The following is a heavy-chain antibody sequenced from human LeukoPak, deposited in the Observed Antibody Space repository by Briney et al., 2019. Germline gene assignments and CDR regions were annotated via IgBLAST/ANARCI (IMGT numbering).Heavy chain of an antibody. V-gene: IGHV4-34*01. CDR3: ARYIVSYPHDAFDI. Sequence: SETLSLTCAVFGGSFSDYSWTWIRQPPGKGLEWIGEINHSGSTDYNPSLESRVSISLDTSRNRFSLKLSSVTAADTAFYYCARYIVSYPHDAFDIWGQGTMVTVSS. D-gene: IGHD1-26*01. CDR2: INHSGST. CDR1: GGSFSDYS. J-gene: IGHJ3*02.